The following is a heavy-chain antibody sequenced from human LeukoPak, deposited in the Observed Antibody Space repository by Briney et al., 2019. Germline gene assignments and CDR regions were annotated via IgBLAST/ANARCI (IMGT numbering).Heavy chain of an antibody. V-gene: IGHV3-66*01. CDR2: IYSGGST. J-gene: IGHJ4*02. D-gene: IGHD3-22*01. Sequence: GGSLRLSCAASGFTVSSNYMSWVRQAPGKGLEWVSVIYSGGSTYYADSVKGRFTISRDNSKNTLYLQMNSLRAEDTAVYYCAGDHRYYYDSSGYLGYFDYWGQGTLVTVSS. CDR3: AGDHRYYYDSSGYLGYFDY. CDR1: GFTVSSNY.